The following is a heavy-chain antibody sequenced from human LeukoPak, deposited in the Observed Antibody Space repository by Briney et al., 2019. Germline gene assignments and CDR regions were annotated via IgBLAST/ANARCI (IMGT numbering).Heavy chain of an antibody. CDR1: GYTFTSYG. J-gene: IGHJ6*03. CDR3: ARGGSRYSPQRQHKYYYMDV. D-gene: IGHD6-13*01. V-gene: IGHV1-18*01. CDR2: ISAYNGNT. Sequence: AASVKVSCKASGYTFTSYGISWVRQAPGQGLEWMGWISAYNGNTNYAQKLQGRVTMTTDTSTSTAYMELRSLRSDDTAVYYCARGGSRYSPQRQHKYYYMDVWGKGTTVTVSS.